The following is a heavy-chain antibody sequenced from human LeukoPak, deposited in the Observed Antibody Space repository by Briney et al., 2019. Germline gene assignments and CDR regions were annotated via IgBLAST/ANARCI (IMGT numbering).Heavy chain of an antibody. J-gene: IGHJ4*02. CDR2: IYYSGST. V-gene: IGHV4-30-4*01. D-gene: IGHD1-14*01. CDR3: ARDLSVPWEPPPIDY. Sequence: SETLSLTCAVYGGSFSGYYWSWIRQPPGKGLEWIGYIYYSGSTYYNPSLKSRVTISVDTSKNQFSLKLSSVTAADTAVYYCARDLSVPWEPPPIDYWGQGTLVTVSS. CDR1: GGSFSGYY.